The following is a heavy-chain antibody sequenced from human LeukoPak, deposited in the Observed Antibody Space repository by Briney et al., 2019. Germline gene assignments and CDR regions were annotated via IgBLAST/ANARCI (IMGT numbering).Heavy chain of an antibody. CDR3: AQRKDWSLFNT. Sequence: SGPTLVKPTQTLTLTCTFSGFSLSTDGVGVGWIRQPPGKALEWLALTYWDDDKRYSPSLKTRLTITKDTSKNQVVLTMTNMDPVDTATYYCAQRKDWSLFNTWGQGILVTVSS. CDR2: TYWDDDK. D-gene: IGHD3-9*01. V-gene: IGHV2-5*02. J-gene: IGHJ5*02. CDR1: GFSLSTDGVG.